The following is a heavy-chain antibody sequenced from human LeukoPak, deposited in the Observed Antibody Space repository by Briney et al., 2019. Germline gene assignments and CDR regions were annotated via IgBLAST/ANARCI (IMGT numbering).Heavy chain of an antibody. CDR3: AKSAADWYLSYFDS. D-gene: IGHD3-9*01. CDR2: ISGSGDGT. CDR1: GFTFSSYV. J-gene: IGHJ4*02. V-gene: IGHV3-23*01. Sequence: PWGSLSCTCAASGFTFSSYVLSWVRQAPGKGLEWVSGISGSGDGTFYADSVKGRFTISRHKFNNKLYVQVNSLRAEDTAVYYCAKSAADWYLSYFDSWGQGILVTVS.